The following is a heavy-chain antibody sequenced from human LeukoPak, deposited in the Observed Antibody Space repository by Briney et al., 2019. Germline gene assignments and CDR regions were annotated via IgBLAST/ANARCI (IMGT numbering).Heavy chain of an antibody. Sequence: SETLSLTCTVSGGSISSSSYYWGWIRQPPGKGLEWIGSIYYSGSTNYNPSLKSRVTISVDTSKNQFSLKLSSVTAADTAVYYCARGSMYYYDSSRSFDYWGQGTLVTVSS. CDR1: GGSISSSSYY. D-gene: IGHD3-22*01. CDR3: ARGSMYYYDSSRSFDY. V-gene: IGHV4-39*07. J-gene: IGHJ4*02. CDR2: IYYSGST.